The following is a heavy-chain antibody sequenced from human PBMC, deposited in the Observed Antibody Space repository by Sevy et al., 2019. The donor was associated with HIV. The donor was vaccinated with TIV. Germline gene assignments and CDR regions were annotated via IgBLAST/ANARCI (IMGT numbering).Heavy chain of an antibody. CDR2: FSGSGGST. Sequence: GESLKISCAASGFTFSSYAMSWVRQAPGKGLEWVSAFSGSGGSTYYADSVKGRFTISRDNSKNTLYLPMNSLRAEDTGVYYYAKDSYVYGTTVTTEVFDYWGQGTLVTVSS. CDR1: GFTFSSYA. CDR3: AKDSYVYGTTVTTEVFDY. V-gene: IGHV3-23*01. J-gene: IGHJ4*02. D-gene: IGHD4-17*01.